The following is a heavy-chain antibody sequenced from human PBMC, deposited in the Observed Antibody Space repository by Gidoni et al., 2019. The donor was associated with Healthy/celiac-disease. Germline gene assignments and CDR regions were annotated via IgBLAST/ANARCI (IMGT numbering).Heavy chain of an antibody. J-gene: IGHJ4*02. V-gene: IGHV3-9*01. Sequence: EVQLVESGGGLVQPGRSLRLSCAASGFTFDDYAMHWVRQAPGKGLEWVSGISWNSGSIGYADSVKGRFTISRDNAKNSLYLQMNSRRAEDTALYYCAKTGSIAAAAHFDYWGQGTLVTVSS. D-gene: IGHD6-13*01. CDR3: AKTGSIAAAAHFDY. CDR2: ISWNSGSI. CDR1: GFTFDDYA.